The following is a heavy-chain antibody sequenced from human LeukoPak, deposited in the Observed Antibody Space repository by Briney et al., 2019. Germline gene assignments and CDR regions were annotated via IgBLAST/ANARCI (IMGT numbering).Heavy chain of an antibody. J-gene: IGHJ5*02. Sequence: PSETLSLTCTVSGYSLSSGYYWGWIRQPPGKGLEWIGSIYHSGSTSYNPSLKSRVTISVDTSKNQFSLKLSSVTAADTAVYYCARDPGLLQNWFDPWGQGTLVTVSS. CDR3: ARDPGLLQNWFDP. V-gene: IGHV4-38-2*02. D-gene: IGHD2-15*01. CDR2: IYHSGST. CDR1: GYSLSSGYY.